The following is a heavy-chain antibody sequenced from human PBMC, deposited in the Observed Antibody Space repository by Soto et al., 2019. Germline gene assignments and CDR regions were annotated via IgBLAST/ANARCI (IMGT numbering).Heavy chain of an antibody. J-gene: IGHJ3*02. CDR3: ARHGGFCSGGSCTRDAFDI. D-gene: IGHD2-15*01. V-gene: IGHV4-59*08. Sequence: PSETLSLTCTVSGGSISSYYWSWIRQPPGKGLEWIGYIYYSGSTNYNPSLKSRVTISVDTSKNQFSLKLSSVTAADTAVYYCARHGGFCSGGSCTRDAFDIWGQGTMVTVSS. CDR2: IYYSGST. CDR1: GGSISSYY.